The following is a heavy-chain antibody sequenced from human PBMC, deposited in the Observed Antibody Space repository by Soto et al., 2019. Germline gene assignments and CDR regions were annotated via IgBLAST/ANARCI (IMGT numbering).Heavy chain of an antibody. V-gene: IGHV5-51*01. CDR1: GYSFTSYW. D-gene: IGHD6-13*01. J-gene: IGHJ6*03. CDR3: ARHRIAAAGSSVYYYMDV. CDR2: IYPGDSDT. Sequence: GESLKISCKGSGYSFTSYWIGWVRQMPGKGLEWMGIIYPGDSDTRYSPSFQGQVTISADKSISTAYLQWSSLKASDTAMYYFARHRIAAAGSSVYYYMDVWGKGTTVTVSS.